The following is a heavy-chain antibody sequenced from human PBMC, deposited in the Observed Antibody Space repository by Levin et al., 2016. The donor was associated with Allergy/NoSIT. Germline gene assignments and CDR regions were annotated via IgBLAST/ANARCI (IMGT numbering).Heavy chain of an antibody. CDR2: INPSGGST. J-gene: IGHJ4*02. V-gene: IGHV1-46*01. Sequence: WVRQAPGQGLEWMGVINPSGGSTSYAQKFQGRVTMTRDTSTSTVYMELSSLRSEDTAVYYCAREWRNYGSGRLPDYWGQGTLVTVSS. CDR3: AREWRNYGSGRLPDY. D-gene: IGHD3-10*01.